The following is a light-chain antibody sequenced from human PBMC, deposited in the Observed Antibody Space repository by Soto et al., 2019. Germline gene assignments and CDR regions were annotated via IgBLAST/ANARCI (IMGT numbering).Light chain of an antibody. J-gene: IGKJ4*02. CDR2: GAS. CDR3: QQYSTSLT. CDR1: QSVGST. V-gene: IGKV3-15*01. Sequence: EILMTQSPATLFVSPGERVILSCRASQSVGSTLAWYQQKPGQAPRLLIRGASTRATGVPARFSGSGSGTEFTLTISSLQSEDFAVYYCQQYSTSLTFGGGTTLEIK.